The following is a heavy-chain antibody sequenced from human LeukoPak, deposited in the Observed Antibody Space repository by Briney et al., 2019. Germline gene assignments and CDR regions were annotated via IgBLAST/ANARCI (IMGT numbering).Heavy chain of an antibody. D-gene: IGHD4-17*01. CDR1: GFTFSNAW. Sequence: GGSLRLSCAASGFTFSNAWMSWVRQAPGKGLEWVGRIKSKTNGGTTDYAAPVKGRFTISRDDSKNTLYLQMNSLKPEDTAVYYCTKFDYAAFEYWGQGALVTVSS. V-gene: IGHV3-15*01. J-gene: IGHJ4*02. CDR2: IKSKTNGGTT. CDR3: TKFDYAAFEY.